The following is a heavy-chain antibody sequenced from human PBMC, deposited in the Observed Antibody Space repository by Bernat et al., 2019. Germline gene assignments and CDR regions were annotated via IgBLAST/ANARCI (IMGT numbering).Heavy chain of an antibody. Sequence: ELQLVESGGGLVQPGRSLRLSCTASGFTFGDYAMSWVRQAPGKGLEWVGFIRPKAYGGTTEYAASVKDRFTISRDDSKSSAYLQMNSLKTEDTAVYYCTRYHDYGDYALGYWGQGTLVTVSS. J-gene: IGHJ4*01. CDR2: IRPKAYGGTT. CDR1: GFTFGDYA. V-gene: IGHV3-49*04. CDR3: TRYHDYGDYALGY. D-gene: IGHD4-17*01.